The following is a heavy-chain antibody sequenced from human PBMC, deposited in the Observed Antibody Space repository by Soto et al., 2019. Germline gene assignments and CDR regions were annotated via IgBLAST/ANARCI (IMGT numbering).Heavy chain of an antibody. J-gene: IGHJ1*01. D-gene: IGHD3-3*01. CDR3: AAPLVRFFECLSFPVGY. V-gene: IGHV1-69*13. CDR1: GGTFSSYA. CDR2: IIPIFGTA. Sequence: SVKVSCKASGGTFSSYAISWVRQAPGQGLEWMGGIIPIFGTANYAQKFQGRVTITADESTSTAYMELSSLRSEDTAVYYCAAPLVRFFECLSFPVGYWGQGTLVTVAS.